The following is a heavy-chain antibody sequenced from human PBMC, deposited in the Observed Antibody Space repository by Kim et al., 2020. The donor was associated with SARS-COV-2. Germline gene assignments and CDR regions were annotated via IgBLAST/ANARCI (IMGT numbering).Heavy chain of an antibody. CDR2: ISYDGSNK. CDR1: GFTFSSYA. D-gene: IGHD3-9*01. J-gene: IGHJ4*02. Sequence: GGSLRLSCAASGFTFSSYAMHWVRQAPGKGLEWVAVISYDGSNKYYADSVKGRFTISRDNSKNTLYLQMNSLRAEDTAVYYCARGRRYFDWTTNDYWGQGTLVTVSS. CDR3: ARGRRYFDWTTNDY. V-gene: IGHV3-30-3*01.